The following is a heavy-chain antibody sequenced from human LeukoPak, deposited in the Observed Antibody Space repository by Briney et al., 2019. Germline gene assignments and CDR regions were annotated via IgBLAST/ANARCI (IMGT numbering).Heavy chain of an antibody. Sequence: GRSLRLSCAASGFTFSSYGMHWVRQAPGKGLEWVAVISYDGSNKYYADSVKGRFTISRDNSKNTLYLQMNSLRAEDTAVYYCAKSGCSGGSCIVLGHGMDVWGKGTTVTVSS. D-gene: IGHD2-15*01. V-gene: IGHV3-30*18. CDR2: ISYDGSNK. CDR1: GFTFSSYG. J-gene: IGHJ6*04. CDR3: AKSGCSGGSCIVLGHGMDV.